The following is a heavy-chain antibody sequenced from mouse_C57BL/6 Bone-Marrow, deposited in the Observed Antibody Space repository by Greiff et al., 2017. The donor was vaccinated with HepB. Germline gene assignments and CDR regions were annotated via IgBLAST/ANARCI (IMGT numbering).Heavy chain of an antibody. CDR3: ARLGDKDYAMDY. D-gene: IGHD4-1*01. V-gene: IGHV1-19*01. Sequence: VQLQQSGPVLVKPGASVKMSCKASGYTFTDYYMNWVKQSHGKSHEWIGVINPYNGGTSYNQKFKGKATLTVDKSSSTAYMELNSLTSEDSAVYYCARLGDKDYAMDYWGQGTSVTVSS. CDR1: GYTFTDYY. J-gene: IGHJ4*01. CDR2: INPYNGGT.